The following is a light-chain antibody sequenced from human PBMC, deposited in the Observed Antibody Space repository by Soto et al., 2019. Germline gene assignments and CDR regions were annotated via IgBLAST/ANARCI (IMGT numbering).Light chain of an antibody. J-gene: IGKJ2*01. CDR3: QQYGSSPPYT. Sequence: EIVLTQSPGTLSLSPGERATLSCRASQSVSNTYLAWYQQKPGQAPRLLIYGASSRATGIPDRFSGSGSGTEFTLTISRLEPEDFAVYYCQQYGSSPPYTFGQGTKLEIK. CDR2: GAS. CDR1: QSVSNTY. V-gene: IGKV3-20*01.